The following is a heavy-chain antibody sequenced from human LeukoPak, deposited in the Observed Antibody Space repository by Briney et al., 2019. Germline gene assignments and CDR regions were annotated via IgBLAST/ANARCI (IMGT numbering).Heavy chain of an antibody. CDR1: GFTFSSYA. D-gene: IGHD5-18*01. CDR2: ISGSGGST. CDR3: AKRKIQLRLFDY. V-gene: IGHV3-23*01. Sequence: GGSLRLSCAASGFTFSSYAMSWVRQAPGKGLEWVSAISGSGGSTYYADSVKGRFTISRGNSKNTLYLQMNSLRAEDTAVYYCAKRKIQLRLFDYWGQGTLVTVSS. J-gene: IGHJ4*02.